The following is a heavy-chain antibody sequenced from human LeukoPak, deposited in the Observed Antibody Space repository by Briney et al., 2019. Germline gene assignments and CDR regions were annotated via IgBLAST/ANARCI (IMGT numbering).Heavy chain of an antibody. V-gene: IGHV4-34*01. CDR1: GGSFSGYY. CDR3: ARGSRRRADY. J-gene: IGHJ4*02. Sequence: SGTLSLTCAVYGGSFSGYYWSWIRQPPGKGLEWIGEINHSGSTNYNPSLKSRVTISVDTSKNQFSLKLSSVTAADTAVYYCARGSRRRADYWGQGTLVTVSS. CDR2: INHSGST.